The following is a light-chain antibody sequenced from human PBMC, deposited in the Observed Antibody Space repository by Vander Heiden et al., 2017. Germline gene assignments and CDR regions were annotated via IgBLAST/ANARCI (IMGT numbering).Light chain of an antibody. Sequence: QTVVTQEPSLTVSPGGPVTLTCASSTGAVTSGYYPNWVQQKPGQAPRALSYSTSNKHSWTPARFSGSLLGGKAALTLSGVQPEDEAEYYCLLYYGGAGVFGGGTKLTVL. CDR2: STS. CDR3: LLYYGGAGV. CDR1: TGAVTSGYY. J-gene: IGLJ3*02. V-gene: IGLV7-43*01.